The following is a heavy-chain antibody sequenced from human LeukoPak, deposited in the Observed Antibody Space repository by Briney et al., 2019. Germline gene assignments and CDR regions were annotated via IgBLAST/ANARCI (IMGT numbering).Heavy chain of an antibody. CDR2: ISSNGGST. V-gene: IGHV3-64*04. CDR3: VWTYVH. CDR1: GFTFSSYA. J-gene: IGHJ4*02. Sequence: GGSLRLSCSASGFTFSSYAMHWVRQAPGKGLEYVSAISSNGGSTYYADSVKGRFTISRDDSKNSLYLQMNSLKIEDTAVYYCVWTYVHWGQGTLVTVSS. D-gene: IGHD3/OR15-3a*01.